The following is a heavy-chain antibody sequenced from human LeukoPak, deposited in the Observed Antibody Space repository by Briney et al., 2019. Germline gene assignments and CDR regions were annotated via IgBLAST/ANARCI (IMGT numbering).Heavy chain of an antibody. V-gene: IGHV1-46*01. Sequence: ASVKVSCKPSGGTFSSYAFSWVRQAPGQGIEWMGIINPSGGSTSYAQKFQGRVTMTRDTSTSTVYMELSSLRSEDTAVYYCARDARYSGYDFPDYWGQGTLVTVSS. D-gene: IGHD5-12*01. J-gene: IGHJ4*02. CDR3: ARDARYSGYDFPDY. CDR1: GGTFSSYA. CDR2: INPSGGST.